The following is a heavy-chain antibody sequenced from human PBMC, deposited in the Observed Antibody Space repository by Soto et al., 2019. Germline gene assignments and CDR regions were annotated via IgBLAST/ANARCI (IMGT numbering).Heavy chain of an antibody. CDR3: ARVVVPAARGAFDI. V-gene: IGHV4-59*01. CDR2: IYYSGST. Sequence: QVQLQESGPGLVKPSETLSLTCTVSGGSISSYYWSWIRQPPGKGLEWIGYIYYSGSTNYNPSLMRRGTPAVDTAKRQFSLMLGFVTAAVTAVYYCARVVVPAARGAFDIWGQGTMVTVSS. CDR1: GGSISSYY. J-gene: IGHJ3*02. D-gene: IGHD2-2*01.